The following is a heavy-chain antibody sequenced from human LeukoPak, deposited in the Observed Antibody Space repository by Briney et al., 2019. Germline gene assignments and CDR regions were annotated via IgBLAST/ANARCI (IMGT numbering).Heavy chain of an antibody. CDR1: GASVSSNY. J-gene: IGHJ5*02. D-gene: IGHD2-8*02. CDR3: ARSDPAGGGVANFDP. CDR2: IYYSGTT. Sequence: SETLSLTCTVSGASVSSNYWNWIRQPPGKGLEWIGYIYYSGTTHYNPSLKSRVTISVDTSKNQFSLKVTSVTAADTAVYYCARSDPAGGGVANFDPWGQGTLVTVSS. V-gene: IGHV4-59*02.